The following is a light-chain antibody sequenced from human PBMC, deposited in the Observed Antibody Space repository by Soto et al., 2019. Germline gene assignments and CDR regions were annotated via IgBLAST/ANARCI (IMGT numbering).Light chain of an antibody. J-gene: IGKJ2*01. V-gene: IGKV3-11*01. CDR3: QQRSNWPPT. CDR1: QSVSSY. Sequence: EIVLTQSPATLSLSPGERATLSCRASQSVSSYLAWYQQKPGQAPRILIYDASNRATGIPARFSGSGSGTDFTLTISSLEPEDFAVYYCQQRSNWPPTFGNGTKLEIK. CDR2: DAS.